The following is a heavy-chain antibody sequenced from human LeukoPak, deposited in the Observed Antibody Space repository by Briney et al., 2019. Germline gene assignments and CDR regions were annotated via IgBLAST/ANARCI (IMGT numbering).Heavy chain of an antibody. CDR2: ISWNSGSI. J-gene: IGHJ4*02. CDR3: AKDMEDTAMVIGDY. CDR1: GFTIDDYA. Sequence: GGSLRLSCAASGFTIDDYAMHWVRQAPGKGLEWVSGISWNSGSIGYADSVKGRFTISRDNAKNSLYLQMNSLRAEDTALYYCAKDMEDTAMVIGDYWGQGTLVTVSS. V-gene: IGHV3-9*01. D-gene: IGHD5-18*01.